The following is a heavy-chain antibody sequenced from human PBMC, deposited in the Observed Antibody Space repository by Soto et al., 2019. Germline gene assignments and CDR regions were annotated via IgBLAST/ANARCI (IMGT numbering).Heavy chain of an antibody. Sequence: EQLQQWGAGLLKPSETLSLTCAVYGGSLSDNYWNWIRQTPGKGLEWIGEINHSGNTNYNPSLKSRVTISVDTSKNQFSLKLNSVTAADTAVYYCARGRRELGYWGQGTLVTVSS. CDR2: INHSGNT. D-gene: IGHD3-16*01. CDR1: GGSLSDNY. J-gene: IGHJ4*02. CDR3: ARGRRELGY. V-gene: IGHV4-34*01.